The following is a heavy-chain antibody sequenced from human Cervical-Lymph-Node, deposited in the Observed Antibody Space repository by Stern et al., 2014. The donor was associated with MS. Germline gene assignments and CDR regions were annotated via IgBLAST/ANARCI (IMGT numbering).Heavy chain of an antibody. D-gene: IGHD1-26*01. CDR3: ARVTGRGTRQNWFDS. Sequence: QVQLQESGPGLVKPSETVSLTCTVSGGYMSSKYWNWIRQPPGKGLEWIGYIYSDGSTNYTPSRKSRVIISLDTSTNQFSLSLTSVTAADTAVYYCARVTGRGTRQNWFDSWGQGTLVTVSS. CDR2: IYSDGST. CDR1: GGYMSSKY. V-gene: IGHV4-59*01. J-gene: IGHJ5*01.